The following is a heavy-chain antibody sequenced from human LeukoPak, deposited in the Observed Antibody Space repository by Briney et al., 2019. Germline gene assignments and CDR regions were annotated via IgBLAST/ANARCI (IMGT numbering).Heavy chain of an antibody. J-gene: IGHJ3*02. CDR3: ARVGYCGGDCYPGAFDI. CDR2: INHSGST. D-gene: IGHD2-21*02. Sequence: PSETLSLTCAVYGGSFSGYYWSWIRQPPGKGLEWIGEINHSGSTNYNPSLKSRVTISVDTSKNQFSLKLSSVTAADTAVYYCARVGYCGGDCYPGAFDIWGQGTMVTVSS. V-gene: IGHV4-34*01. CDR1: GGSFSGYY.